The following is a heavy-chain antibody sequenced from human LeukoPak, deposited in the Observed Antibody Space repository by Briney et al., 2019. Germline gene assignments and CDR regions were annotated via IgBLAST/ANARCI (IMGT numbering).Heavy chain of an antibody. D-gene: IGHD6-19*01. J-gene: IGHJ6*02. CDR1: GFTFSSYS. Sequence: GGSLRLSCAASGFTFSSYSMNWVRQAPGKGLEWVSYISSSSSTIYYADSVKGRFTISRDNAKNSLYLQMNSLRAEDTAVYSCARGLTGSGWRKCILDYTMDVWGQGTTVTVSS. CDR3: ARGLTGSGWRKCILDYTMDV. CDR2: ISSSSSTI. V-gene: IGHV3-48*01.